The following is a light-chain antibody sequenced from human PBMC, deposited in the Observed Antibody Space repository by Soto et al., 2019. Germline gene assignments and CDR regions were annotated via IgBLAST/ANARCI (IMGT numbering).Light chain of an antibody. CDR3: QVWDSGSDHPGV. Sequence: SYELTQAPSVSVAPGQTATISRGGNNIGTKSVHWYQQRPGQAPVVVVYDNRDRPSGIPDRFSGSNSGNTATLTINRVEPGDEAAYYCQVWDSGSDHPGVFGGGTKLTVL. V-gene: IGLV3-21*02. CDR1: NIGTKS. CDR2: DNR. J-gene: IGLJ3*02.